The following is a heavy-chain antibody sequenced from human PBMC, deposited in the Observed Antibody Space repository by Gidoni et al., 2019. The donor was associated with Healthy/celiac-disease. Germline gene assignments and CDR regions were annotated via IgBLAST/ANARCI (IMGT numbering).Heavy chain of an antibody. J-gene: IGHJ4*02. CDR2: IRCSGGST. CDR3: AKLEDKWAGGD. Sequence: EVQLVGSGGGLVQPGASLRLSCAPSGFNFSSYAMSWVRQAPGKGLEWVKAIRCSGGSTYYAESVKGRFTSSRDNSKNTLYVQMNSMRAEDTAVYYCAKLEDKWAGGDWGQGTLVTGSS. V-gene: IGHV3-23*04. D-gene: IGHD2-15*01. CDR1: GFNFSSYA.